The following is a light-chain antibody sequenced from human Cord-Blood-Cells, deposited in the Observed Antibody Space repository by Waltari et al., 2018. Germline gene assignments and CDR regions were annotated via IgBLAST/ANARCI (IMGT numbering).Light chain of an antibody. CDR3: QQRSNWPLYT. Sequence: EIVLTQSPATLSLSPGERATLSCRASQRVSSYLAWYQQKPGQAPRLLIYDASNRATCIPARFSGSGSGTDFTLTISSLEPEDFAVYYCQQRSNWPLYTFGQGTKLEIK. J-gene: IGKJ2*01. CDR2: DAS. CDR1: QRVSSY. V-gene: IGKV3-11*01.